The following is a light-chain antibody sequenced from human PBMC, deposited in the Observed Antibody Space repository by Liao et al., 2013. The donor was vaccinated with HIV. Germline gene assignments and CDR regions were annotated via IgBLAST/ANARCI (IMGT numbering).Light chain of an antibody. V-gene: IGLV3-21*01. J-gene: IGLJ2*01. CDR3: QAWDSSTVV. Sequence: SYELTQSPSVSVAPGKTARIPCGGNNIGSKSVHWYQQKPGQAPVLVIYYDSDRPSGIPERFSGSNSGNTATLTISGTQAMDEADYYCQAWDSSTVVFGGGTKLTVL. CDR1: NIGSKS. CDR2: YDS.